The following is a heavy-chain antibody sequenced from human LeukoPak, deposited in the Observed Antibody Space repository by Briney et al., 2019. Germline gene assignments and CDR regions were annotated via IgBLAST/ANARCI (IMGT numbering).Heavy chain of an antibody. CDR1: GASVNDYY. Sequence: PSETLFLTCTVSGASVNDYYWTWIRQTPGKGLEWIGYVHYSGSSDFNPSLKSRVTMSLASTENQLSLKVTSVTAADTAVYYCARGGWSLDFWGQGTLVTVSS. V-gene: IGHV4-59*02. CDR2: VHYSGSS. CDR3: ARGGWSLDF. J-gene: IGHJ4*02.